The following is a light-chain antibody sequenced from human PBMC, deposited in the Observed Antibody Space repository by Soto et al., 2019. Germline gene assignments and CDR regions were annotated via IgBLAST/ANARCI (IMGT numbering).Light chain of an antibody. CDR2: GAS. CDR1: QSVSSSY. Sequence: EIVLTQSPGTLSLSPGERATLSCRASQSVSSSYLAWYQQTPGQAPRLLIYGASSRATGIPDRFSGSGSGTDFTLTISRLEPEDFAVYYCQQYGSSLITFGQGTQLEIK. CDR3: QQYGSSLIT. V-gene: IGKV3-20*01. J-gene: IGKJ5*01.